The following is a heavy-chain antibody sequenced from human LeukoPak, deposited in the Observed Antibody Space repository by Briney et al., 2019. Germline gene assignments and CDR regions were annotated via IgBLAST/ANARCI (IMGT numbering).Heavy chain of an antibody. J-gene: IGHJ4*02. CDR3: AADRGWWGEVY. CDR1: GFTFTSSA. CDR2: IVVGSGNT. Sequence: SVKVSCKASGFTFTSSAVQWVRQARGQRLEWIGWIVVGSGNTNHAQKFQERVTITRDMSTSTAYMELSSLRSEDTAVYYCAADRGWWGEVYWGQGTLVTVSS. V-gene: IGHV1-58*01. D-gene: IGHD6-19*01.